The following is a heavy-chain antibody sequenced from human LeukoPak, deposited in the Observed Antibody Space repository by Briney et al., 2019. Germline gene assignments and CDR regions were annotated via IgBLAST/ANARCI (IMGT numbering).Heavy chain of an antibody. CDR2: INTNTGNP. CDR3: ARGDYREEYYYYYYYMDV. Sequence: GASVKVSCKASGYTFTSYAMNWVRQAPGQGLEWMGWINTNTGNPTYAQGFTGRFVFSLDTSVSTAYLEISSLKAEDTAVYYCARGDYREEYYYYYYYMDVWGKGTTVTVSS. D-gene: IGHD4-11*01. CDR1: GYTFTSYA. J-gene: IGHJ6*03. V-gene: IGHV7-4-1*02.